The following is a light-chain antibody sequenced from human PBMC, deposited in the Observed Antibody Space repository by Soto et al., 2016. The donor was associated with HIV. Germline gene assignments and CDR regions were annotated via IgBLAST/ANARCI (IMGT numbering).Light chain of an antibody. CDR1: QGIRND. Sequence: AIQMTQSPSSLSASVGDRVTTTCRTSQGIRNDLGWYQQKPGKAPKLLIYAASSLQSGVPSRFSGSGSGTDFTLTISSLQPEDFATYYCLQDYNYPRNFGQGTKVEIK. V-gene: IGKV1-6*01. J-gene: IGKJ1*01. CDR3: LQDYNYPRN. CDR2: AAS.